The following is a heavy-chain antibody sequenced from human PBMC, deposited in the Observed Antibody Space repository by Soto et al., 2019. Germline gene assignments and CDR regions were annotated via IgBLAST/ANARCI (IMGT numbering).Heavy chain of an antibody. V-gene: IGHV3-11*01. CDR2: ISSGGGTV. Sequence: PGGSLRLSCAASGFTFNDYYMSWIRHAPGKGLEWVSNISSGGGTVYYADSVKGRSTISRDNAKKSVYLQMNSLRADDTAVYYCVKGGRSGWDPVDYWGQGTLVTVSS. J-gene: IGHJ4*02. CDR1: GFTFNDYY. D-gene: IGHD6-19*01. CDR3: VKGGRSGWDPVDY.